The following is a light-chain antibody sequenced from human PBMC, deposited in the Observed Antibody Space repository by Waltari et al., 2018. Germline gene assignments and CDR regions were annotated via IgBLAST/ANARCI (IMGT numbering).Light chain of an antibody. J-gene: IGKJ4*01. Sequence: CRASQSVTSISLACYQQKPVQAPRLLIYSTSSRATDFSDRFSGSGSGTDFTLTINRLEPEDSAVYHCQQYDGSAVTFGGGTRVEIK. CDR3: QQYDGSAVT. V-gene: IGKV3-20*01. CDR2: STS. CDR1: QSVTSIS.